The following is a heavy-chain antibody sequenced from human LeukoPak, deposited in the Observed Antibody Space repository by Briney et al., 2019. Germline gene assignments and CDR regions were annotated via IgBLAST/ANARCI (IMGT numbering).Heavy chain of an antibody. CDR3: ARFSSSSWYFFDY. CDR1: GGSISSSNW. CDR2: IYHSGST. Sequence: PSGTLSLTCAVSGGSISSSNWWSWVRQPPGKGLEWIGEIYHSGSTNYNPSLKSRVTISVDKSKNQFSLKLSSLTAADTAVYYCARFSSSSWYFFDYWGQGTLGTVSS. V-gene: IGHV4-4*02. J-gene: IGHJ4*02. D-gene: IGHD6-13*01.